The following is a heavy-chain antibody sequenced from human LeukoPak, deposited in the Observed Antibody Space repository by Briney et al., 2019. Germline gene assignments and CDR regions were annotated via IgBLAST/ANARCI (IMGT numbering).Heavy chain of an antibody. J-gene: IGHJ4*02. V-gene: IGHV3-7*03. CDR1: GFTFSSYW. D-gene: IGHD3-10*01. Sequence: GGSLRLSCAASGFTFSSYWMSWVRQAPGKGLEWVANIKQDGSEKYYVDSVKGRFTISRDNAKNSLYLQMNSLRAEDTAVYYCARETSGYYGSGTDWGQGTLVTVSS. CDR3: ARETSGYYGSGTD. CDR2: IKQDGSEK.